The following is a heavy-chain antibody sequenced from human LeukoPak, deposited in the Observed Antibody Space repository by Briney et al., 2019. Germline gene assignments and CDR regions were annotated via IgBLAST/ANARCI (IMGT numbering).Heavy chain of an antibody. CDR1: GFTFSSYG. CDR2: ISYDGSNK. V-gene: IGHV3-30*18. Sequence: QPGGSLKLSCAASGFTFSSYGMHWVRQAPGKGLEWVAVISYDGSNKYYADSVKGRFTISRDNSKNTLYLQMNSLRAGDTAVYYCAKDRYYFDYWGQGTLVTVSS. J-gene: IGHJ4*02. CDR3: AKDRYYFDY.